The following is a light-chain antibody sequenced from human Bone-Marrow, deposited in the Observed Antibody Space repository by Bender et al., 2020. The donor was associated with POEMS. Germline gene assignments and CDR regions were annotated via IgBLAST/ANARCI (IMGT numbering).Light chain of an antibody. CDR2: SSH. CDR1: SSNIGAHA. J-gene: IGLJ3*02. Sequence: QSVLTQPPSASGTPGQRVTISCSGGSSNIGAHAVNWYQHLPGTAPKLLIYSSHRRPSEVPDRFSGSRSGTSAYLAISGIQSEDEAEYYCAVWDDSLNGWVFGGGTKLTVL. V-gene: IGLV1-44*01. CDR3: AVWDDSLNGWV.